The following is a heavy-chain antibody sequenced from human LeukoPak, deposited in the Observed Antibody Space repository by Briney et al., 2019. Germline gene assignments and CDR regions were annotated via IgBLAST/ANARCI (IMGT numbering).Heavy chain of an antibody. CDR2: IKSKIDGGTT. CDR1: EFIVGNGW. Sequence: GGSLRLSCAVSEFIVGNGWMSRVRQAPGKGLEWVGHIKSKIDGGTTDYGTPVKGRFTISRDDSRNTLSLQMNSLRTADTAIYYCVTGGHYFGDWGQGTLVTVSS. CDR3: VTGGHYFGD. J-gene: IGHJ4*02. V-gene: IGHV3-15*01.